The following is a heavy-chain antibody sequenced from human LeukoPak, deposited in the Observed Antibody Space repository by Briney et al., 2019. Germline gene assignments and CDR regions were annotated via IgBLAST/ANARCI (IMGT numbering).Heavy chain of an antibody. D-gene: IGHD3-22*01. CDR3: ARLQYYYDGSGYDY. CDR1: GVSISSSNW. J-gene: IGHJ4*02. V-gene: IGHV4-4*02. Sequence: PSETLSLTCAVSGVSISSSNWWSWVRQPPGKGLEWIREIYHSGSTNYNPSLKSRVTISVDQSKNQLSLKLSSVTAADTAVYYCARLQYYYDGSGYDYWGQGTLVTVSS. CDR2: IYHSGST.